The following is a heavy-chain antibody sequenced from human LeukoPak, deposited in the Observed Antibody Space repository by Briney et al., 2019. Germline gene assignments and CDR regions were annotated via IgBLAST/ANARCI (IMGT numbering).Heavy chain of an antibody. CDR1: GGSISSYF. CDR2: IYYSGST. J-gene: IGHJ6*03. CDR3: ARASEDYYYYYMDV. Sequence: PSETLSLTCTVSGGSISSYFWSWIRQPPGKGLQWIGYIYYSGSTIYNPSLKSRVTISVDTSKNQFSLKLSSVTAADTAVYYCARASEDYYYYYMDVWGKGATVTISS. V-gene: IGHV4-59*01. D-gene: IGHD1-14*01.